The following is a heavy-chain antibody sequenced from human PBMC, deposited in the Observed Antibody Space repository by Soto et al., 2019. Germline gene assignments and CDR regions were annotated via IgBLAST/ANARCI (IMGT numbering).Heavy chain of an antibody. J-gene: IGHJ4*02. CDR2: ISGSGGST. Sequence: GGSLRLSCAASGFTFSSYAMSWVRQAPGKGLEWVSAISGSGGSTYYADSVKGRFTISRDNSKNTLYLQMNSLRAEDTAVYYCAKDMAYDFQTHPDYWGQGTLVTVSS. CDR3: AKDMAYDFQTHPDY. V-gene: IGHV3-23*01. CDR1: GFTFSSYA. D-gene: IGHD3-3*01.